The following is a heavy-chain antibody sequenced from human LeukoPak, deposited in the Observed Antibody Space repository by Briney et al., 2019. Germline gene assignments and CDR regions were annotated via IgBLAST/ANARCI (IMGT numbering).Heavy chain of an antibody. D-gene: IGHD3-22*01. CDR3: AKTQGYYDC. V-gene: IGHV3-23*01. CDR1: GFTFSSYG. Sequence: GGSLRLSCAASGFTFSSYGMNWVRQAPGKGLEWVSGIGVGGTTYYAGSVKGRFTISRDTSKNTLYLQMNSLRAEDTAVYYCAKTQGYYDCWGQGTLVTVSS. J-gene: IGHJ4*02. CDR2: IGVGGTT.